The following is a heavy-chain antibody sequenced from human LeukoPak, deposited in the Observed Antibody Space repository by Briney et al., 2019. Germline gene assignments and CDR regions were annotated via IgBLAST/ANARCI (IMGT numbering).Heavy chain of an antibody. V-gene: IGHV6-1*01. CDR3: ARGGTSGTPFDY. D-gene: IGHD1/OR15-1a*01. CDR1: GDSVSSNSAA. J-gene: IGHJ4*02. Sequence: SQTLSLTCAIYGDSVSSNSAAWNWVRQSPSRGLEWLGRTYYRSKWYNEYAVSVQSRMTINPDTSKNQFSLQLNSVTPEDTAVYYCARGGTSGTPFDYWGQGTLVTVSS. CDR2: TYYRSKWYN.